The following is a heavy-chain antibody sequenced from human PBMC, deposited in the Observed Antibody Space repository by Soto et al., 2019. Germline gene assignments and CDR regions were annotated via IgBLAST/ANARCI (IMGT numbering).Heavy chain of an antibody. D-gene: IGHD7-27*01. CDR2: INHSGTT. CDR3: ARVTSNWGSDYYYGLDV. CDR1: GGSFSGYY. J-gene: IGHJ6*02. V-gene: IGHV4-34*01. Sequence: SETLSLTCAMYGGSFSGYYWSWIRQPPGKGLEWIGEINHSGTTKYNPSLKSRVTISIDTSTNQFSLKLSSVTAADTAVYYCARVTSNWGSDYYYGLDVWGQGTTVTVSS.